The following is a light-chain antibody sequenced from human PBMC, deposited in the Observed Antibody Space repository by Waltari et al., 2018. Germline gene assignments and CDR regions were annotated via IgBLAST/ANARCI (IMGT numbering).Light chain of an antibody. CDR3: CSYISSTITWV. Sequence: QSALTQPATVSGSPGQSITIYCNGDRGDVGAYNYVSWYQQHPGKAPKLMIYDFTVRPSVVSNRFSGSKSGNTASLTISGLQAEDEADYYCCSYISSTITWVFGGGTKLTVL. V-gene: IGLV2-14*03. CDR1: RGDVGAYNY. CDR2: DFT. J-gene: IGLJ3*02.